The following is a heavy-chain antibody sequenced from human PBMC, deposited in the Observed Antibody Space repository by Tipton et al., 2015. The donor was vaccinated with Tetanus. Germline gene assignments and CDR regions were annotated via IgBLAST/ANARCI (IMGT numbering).Heavy chain of an antibody. D-gene: IGHD2-8*02. V-gene: IGHV4-30-4*08. J-gene: IGHJ5*02. Sequence: TLSLTCTVSGASMKSGSFYWGWIRQHPGRGLEWIGYMFYNGDAFYNPSLKSRVTISIDRSKNQLSLKLTSVTAADTAVYYCARATSTGPAYNWFDPWGQGTLVTVSS. CDR3: ARATSTGPAYNWFDP. CDR2: MFYNGDA. CDR1: GASMKSGSFY.